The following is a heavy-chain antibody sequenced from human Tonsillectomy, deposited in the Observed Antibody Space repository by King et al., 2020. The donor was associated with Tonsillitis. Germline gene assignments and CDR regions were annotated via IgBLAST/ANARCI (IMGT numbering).Heavy chain of an antibody. CDR1: GFTFSIYW. D-gene: IGHD3-3*01. CDR2: INRDGSST. V-gene: IGHV3-74*01. J-gene: IGHJ3*02. Sequence: VQLVESGGGLVQPGGSLRLSCAASGFTFSIYWMHWVRQAPGKGLVWISGINRDGSSTGYADSVKGRFTISRDNAKNTLYLQMNSLRAEDTAVYHCVRDWSDAFNIWGQGTMVTAS. CDR3: VRDWSDAFNI.